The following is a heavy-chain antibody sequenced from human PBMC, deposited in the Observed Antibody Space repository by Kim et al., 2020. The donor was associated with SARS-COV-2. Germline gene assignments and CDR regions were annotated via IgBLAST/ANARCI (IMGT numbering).Heavy chain of an antibody. V-gene: IGHV3-23*01. Sequence: GGSLRLSCVTSGFTFGAYALSWVRQAPGGGLEWVASVNNNNNPYYADFVKGRFTVSRDYSQNTLLLQMDRLIAEDTALFYCAKDHPSGGWPAFDSCGQG. D-gene: IGHD6-19*01. CDR1: GFTFGAYA. J-gene: IGHJ5*02. CDR2: VNNNNNP. CDR3: AKDHPSGGWPAFDS.